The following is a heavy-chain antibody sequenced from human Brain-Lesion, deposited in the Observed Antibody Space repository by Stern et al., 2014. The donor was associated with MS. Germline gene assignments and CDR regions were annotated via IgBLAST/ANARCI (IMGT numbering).Heavy chain of an antibody. CDR3: ARGGRYYADY. V-gene: IGHV1-2*04. CDR2: INPNSGGT. CDR1: GNSFTHFY. Sequence: DQLVASGAEVKKPGASVRVSCEASGNSFTHFYIHWVRQAPGQGLEWMGWINPNSGGTKFAQKFQGWVTNTRDTSMTTAYMEVTSLTSDDTAVYYCARGGRYYADYWGQGTLVTVSS. D-gene: IGHD2-2*01. J-gene: IGHJ4*02.